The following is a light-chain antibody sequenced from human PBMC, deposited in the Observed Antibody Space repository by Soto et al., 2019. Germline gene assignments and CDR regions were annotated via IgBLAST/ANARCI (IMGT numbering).Light chain of an antibody. J-gene: IGKJ4*01. V-gene: IGKV3-20*01. CDR1: QSVSSSY. CDR3: QQYYLPPIT. Sequence: EVVLAQSPGTLSLSPGERATLSCRASQSVSSSYLAWYQQKPGQAPRLLIYGASSRATGIPDRFSGSGPGTEFTLTISSLQAEDAAVYYCQQYYLPPITFGGGTMVDIK. CDR2: GAS.